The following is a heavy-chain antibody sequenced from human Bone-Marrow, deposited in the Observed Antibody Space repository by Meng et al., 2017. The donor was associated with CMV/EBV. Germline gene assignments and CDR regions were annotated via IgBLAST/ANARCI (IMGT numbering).Heavy chain of an antibody. CDR3: ARDGPHDSSGYYQGYYFDC. D-gene: IGHD3-22*01. CDR1: GFTFSSYG. J-gene: IGHJ4*02. CDR2: IRYDGSNK. V-gene: IGHV3-30*02. Sequence: GESLKISCAASGFTFSSYGMHWVRQAPGKGLEWVAFIRYDGSNKYYADSVKGRFTISRDNSKNTLYLQMNSLGAEDTALYYCARDGPHDSSGYYQGYYFDCWGQGTRVTGSS.